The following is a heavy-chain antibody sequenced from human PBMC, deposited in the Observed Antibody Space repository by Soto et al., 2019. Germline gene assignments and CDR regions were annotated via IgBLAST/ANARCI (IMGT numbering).Heavy chain of an antibody. CDR1: GGSITSSSYY. CDR3: ATQEVGGTYVYTFDP. D-gene: IGHD1-26*01. V-gene: IGHV4-39*01. J-gene: IGHJ5*02. Sequence: PSEILSLTCTVSGGSITSSSYYWGWIRQPPGKGLEWIGSIYYSGSTYYNPSLKSRVTISGDTSKNQFSLKLSSVTAADTAVYYCATQEVGGTYVYTFDPWGQGTLVTVSS. CDR2: IYYSGST.